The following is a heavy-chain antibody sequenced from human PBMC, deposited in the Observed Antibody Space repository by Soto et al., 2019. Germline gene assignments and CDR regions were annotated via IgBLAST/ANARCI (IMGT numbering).Heavy chain of an antibody. J-gene: IGHJ6*02. CDR1: GGIFTNNA. CDR3: ATGRHNDSYNLYHGMDV. D-gene: IGHD3-22*01. V-gene: IGHV1-69*01. CDR2: VIPLFDTA. Sequence: QVQVVQSGAEVKKPGSSVKVSCKGSGGIFTNNAISWVRQAPGQGLEWLGGVIPLFDTAYYAQIFRGRLRLSADGATNTDYMELSRLTSADTDVYFCATGRHNDSYNLYHGMDVWGQGTTVTV.